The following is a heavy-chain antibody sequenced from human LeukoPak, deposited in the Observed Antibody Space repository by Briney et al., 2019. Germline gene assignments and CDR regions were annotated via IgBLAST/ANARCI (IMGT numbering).Heavy chain of an antibody. D-gene: IGHD3-10*01. V-gene: IGHV4-59*01. CDR2: IYYSGST. Sequence: SETLSLTCTVSGGSISSYYWSWIRQPPGKGLEWIGDIYYSGSTKYTPSLTSRVTLSVDTPQNQFSLKLSSVTAADTAVYYCARVGPYGSGSYLSWLDYWGQGTLVTVSS. J-gene: IGHJ4*02. CDR1: GGSISSYY. CDR3: ARVGPYGSGSYLSWLDY.